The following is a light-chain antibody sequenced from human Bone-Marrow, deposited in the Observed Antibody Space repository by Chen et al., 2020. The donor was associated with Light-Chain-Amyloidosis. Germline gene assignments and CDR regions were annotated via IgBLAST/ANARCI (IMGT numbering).Light chain of an antibody. CDR1: SSDVGSYNY. Sequence: QSALTQPASVSGSPGQSIAISCTATSSDVGSYNYVSWYQQHPGKAPKLMLYEVSNRPSGVSNRFSGSKSGNTASLTISGLQAEDEADYYCSSYTSSSTSWVFGGGTKLTVL. J-gene: IGLJ3*02. V-gene: IGLV2-14*01. CDR3: SSYTSSSTSWV. CDR2: EVS.